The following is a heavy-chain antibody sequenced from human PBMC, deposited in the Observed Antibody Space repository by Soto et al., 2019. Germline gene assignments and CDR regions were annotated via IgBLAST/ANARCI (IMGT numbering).Heavy chain of an antibody. CDR2: IDTSGSST. J-gene: IGHJ4*02. V-gene: IGHV3-74*01. CDR3: AKDSWYFDL. CDR1: GFIFTNFW. Sequence: GGSLRLSCEASGFIFTNFWMHWVRQVLGKGLVWVSRIDTSGSSTSYADSVKGRFTISRDNAKNTVSLQMNSLRAEDTGVYYCAKDSWYFDLWSQGSLVTVSS. D-gene: IGHD6-13*01.